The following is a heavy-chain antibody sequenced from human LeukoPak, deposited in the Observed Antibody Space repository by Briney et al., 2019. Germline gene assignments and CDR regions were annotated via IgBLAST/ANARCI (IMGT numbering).Heavy chain of an antibody. V-gene: IGHV4-59*11. Sequence: SETLSLTCTVSGGSICSHYWSWIRQPPGKGLEWIGYIYYSGSTNYNPSLKSRVTISVDTSKNQFSLKLSSVTAADTAVYYCATLEEYCTNGVCYDYWGQGTLVTVSS. CDR2: IYYSGST. D-gene: IGHD2-8*01. CDR1: GGSICSHY. CDR3: ATLEEYCTNGVCYDY. J-gene: IGHJ4*02.